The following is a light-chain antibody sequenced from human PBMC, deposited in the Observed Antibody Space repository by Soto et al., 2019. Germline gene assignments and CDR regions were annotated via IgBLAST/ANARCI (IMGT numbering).Light chain of an antibody. CDR3: QQYNNWLTWT. J-gene: IGKJ1*01. CDR2: GAS. V-gene: IGKV3-15*01. CDR1: QSVSGN. Sequence: EIVMTQSQATLSVSPGERATLSCRASQSVSGNLAWYQQKPGQAPRLLIYGASTRATGIPARFSGSGSGTEFTLTISSLQSEDFAVYYCQQYNNWLTWTFGQGTKVEIK.